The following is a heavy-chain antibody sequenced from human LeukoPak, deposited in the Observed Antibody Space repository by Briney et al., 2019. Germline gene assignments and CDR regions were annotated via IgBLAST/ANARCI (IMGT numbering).Heavy chain of an antibody. V-gene: IGHV3-21*05. D-gene: IGHD1-26*01. CDR1: GFTFSSYG. J-gene: IGHJ4*02. Sequence: GRSLRLSCAASGFTFSSYGMHWIRQAPGKGLEWVSYISSSSGYTNYADSVKGRFTISRDNAKNSLYLQMNSLRAEDTAVYYCARAVIVGATRGHFDYWGQGTLVTVSS. CDR3: ARAVIVGATRGHFDY. CDR2: ISSSSGYT.